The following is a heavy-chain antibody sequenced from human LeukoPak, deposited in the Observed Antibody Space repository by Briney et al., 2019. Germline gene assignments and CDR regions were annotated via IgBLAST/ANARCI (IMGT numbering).Heavy chain of an antibody. D-gene: IGHD3/OR15-3a*01. J-gene: IGHJ4*02. V-gene: IGHV4-39*07. CDR3: ARDGISAPGLDPRIDY. Sequence: SETLSLTCTVSGDSISISNSFWSWIRQPPGKGLEWIGSIHYRGRTYYNPSLKGLFTISVDTSKNQFSLQLASVTAADTAVYYCARDGISAPGLDPRIDYWGQGTLVSVSS. CDR2: IHYRGRT. CDR1: GDSISISNSF.